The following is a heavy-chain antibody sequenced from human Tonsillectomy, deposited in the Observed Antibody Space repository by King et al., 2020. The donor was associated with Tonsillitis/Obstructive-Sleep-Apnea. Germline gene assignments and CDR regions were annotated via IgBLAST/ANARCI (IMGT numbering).Heavy chain of an antibody. CDR3: ARAYYYESSGYYDGGPLDY. CDR2: INHSGST. J-gene: IGHJ4*02. CDR1: GGSFSGYY. D-gene: IGHD3-22*01. Sequence: VQLQQWGAGLLKPPETLSLTCAVYGGSFSGYYWSWIRQPPGKGLEWIGEINHSGSTNYNPSLKSRVTISVDTSKNQLSLNLSSVTAADTAVYYCARAYYYESSGYYDGGPLDYWGQGTLVTVSS. V-gene: IGHV4-34*01.